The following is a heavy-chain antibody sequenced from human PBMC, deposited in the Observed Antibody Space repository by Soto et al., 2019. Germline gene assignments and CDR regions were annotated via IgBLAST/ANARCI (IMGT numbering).Heavy chain of an antibody. D-gene: IGHD6-19*01. CDR3: AKGDSGGWYHHSQH. V-gene: IGHV3-23*01. CDR1: GFTFSSHA. J-gene: IGHJ1*01. CDR2: ISDSRGTS. Sequence: GGSLRLSCAASGFTFSSHAMSWVRQAPGKGLEWVSAISDSRGTSYYADSVKGRFTISRDSSKNTLYLQMNSLRAEDTAVYYCAKGDSGGWYHHSQHWGQGPPVTVPS.